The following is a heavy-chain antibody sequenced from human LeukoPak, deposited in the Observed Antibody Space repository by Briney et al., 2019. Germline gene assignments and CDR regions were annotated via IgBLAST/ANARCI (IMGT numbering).Heavy chain of an antibody. CDR2: INPSGGST. D-gene: IGHD6-13*01. V-gene: IGHV1-46*01. Sequence: ASVKVSCKVSGYTLTELSMHWVRQAPGQGLEWMGIINPSGGSTSYAQKFQGRVTMTRDTSTSTVYMELSSLRSEDTAVYYCARSDRSSWYHDYWGQGTLVTVSS. CDR3: ARSDRSSWYHDY. J-gene: IGHJ4*02. CDR1: GYTLTELS.